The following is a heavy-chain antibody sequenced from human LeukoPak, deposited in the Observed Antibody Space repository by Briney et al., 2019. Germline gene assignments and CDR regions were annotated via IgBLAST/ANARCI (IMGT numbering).Heavy chain of an antibody. CDR2: ISWNSGSI. V-gene: IGHV3-9*03. CDR1: GFTFDDYA. CDR3: AKEGYSGYEH. J-gene: IGHJ1*01. D-gene: IGHD5-12*01. Sequence: GGSLRLSCAASGFTFDDYAMHWARQAPGKGLEWDSGISWNSGSIGYADSVKGRFTISRDNAKNSLYLQMNSLRAEDMALYYCAKEGYSGYEHWGQGTLVTVSS.